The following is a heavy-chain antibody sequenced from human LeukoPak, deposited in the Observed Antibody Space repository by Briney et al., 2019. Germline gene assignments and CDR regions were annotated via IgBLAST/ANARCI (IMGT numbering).Heavy chain of an antibody. CDR3: TRNTVTVHFDY. CDR2: IRSKANGGTT. V-gene: IGHV3-49*04. D-gene: IGHD4-17*01. J-gene: IGHJ4*02. Sequence: GGSLRLSCAASGCTFDDYGMSWVRQAPGKGLEWVGFIRSKANGGTTEYAASVKGRFTISRDDSKSIAYLQMNSLKTEDTAVYYCTRNTVTVHFDYWSQGTLVTVSS. CDR1: GCTFDDYG.